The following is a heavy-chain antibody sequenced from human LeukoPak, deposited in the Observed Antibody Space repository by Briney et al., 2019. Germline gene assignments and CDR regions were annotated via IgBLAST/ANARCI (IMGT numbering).Heavy chain of an antibody. CDR1: GFTVNNNH. Sequence: PGGSLRLSCAASGFTVNNNHMSWVRQAPGKGLEWVSPIQSGSTHYADSVKGRFTISRDNSKNTLYLQMNSLRAEDTAVYYCARDRGDTSGWPIIDYWGQGTLVTVSS. CDR3: ARDRGDTSGWPIIDY. CDR2: IQSGST. J-gene: IGHJ4*02. D-gene: IGHD6-19*01. V-gene: IGHV3-66*01.